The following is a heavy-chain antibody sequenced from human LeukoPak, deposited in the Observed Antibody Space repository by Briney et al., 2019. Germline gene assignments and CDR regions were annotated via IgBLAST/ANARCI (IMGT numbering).Heavy chain of an antibody. CDR1: GATVSIYH. V-gene: IGHV4-59*02. Sequence: SETLSLTCTVSGATVSIYHWSWIRQPPGKGLEWIGDISYNGTTNYNPSLKSRVTISLDTSKNQFSLNLRSVTGVDTAVYFCGRGGGYDFWSAYYFPAWGQGALVTVPS. D-gene: IGHD3/OR15-3a*01. CDR2: ISYNGTT. CDR3: GRGGGYDFWSAYYFPA. J-gene: IGHJ4*02.